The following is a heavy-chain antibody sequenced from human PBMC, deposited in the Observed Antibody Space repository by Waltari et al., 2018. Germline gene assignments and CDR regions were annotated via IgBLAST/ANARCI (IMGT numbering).Heavy chain of an antibody. D-gene: IGHD1-1*01. CDR1: GVSITSNRHY. Sequence: QLQLQESGPGLVKPSETLSLTCSVSGVSITSNRHYWGWLRQPPGQGLEWIGTMSYTGATYSSPSRESRVTVSRDTSKNQLSLKLVSVTAADTAVYYCATYIGASVGTAAFDVWGQGTMVAVSS. CDR2: MSYTGAT. J-gene: IGHJ3*01. CDR3: ATYIGASVGTAAFDV. V-gene: IGHV4-39*01.